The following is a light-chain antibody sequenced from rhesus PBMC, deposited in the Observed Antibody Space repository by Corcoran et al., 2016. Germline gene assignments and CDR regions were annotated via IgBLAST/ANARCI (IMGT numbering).Light chain of an antibody. CDR1: QSLLSSNGYNY. Sequence: DIVMTQTPLSLPVTLGEPASISCRSSQSLLSSNGYNYLNWYLQKPRQSPQRLIYYGSNRDSGVTDRFSGGGSGTEFTLKIRRVEAEDVGVYYCMQALQTPFTFGPGTKLDIK. V-gene: IGKV2-60*01. CDR2: YGS. CDR3: MQALQTPFT. J-gene: IGKJ3*01.